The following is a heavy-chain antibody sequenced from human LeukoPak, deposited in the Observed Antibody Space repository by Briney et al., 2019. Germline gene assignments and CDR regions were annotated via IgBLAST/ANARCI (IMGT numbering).Heavy chain of an antibody. CDR3: ARVGRTLAHLNWFDP. CDR1: GGSISSSNNY. V-gene: IGHV4-39*07. CDR2: IYYSGST. Sequence: PSETLSLTCTVSGGSISSSNNYWGWIRQPPGKGLEWIGSIYYSGSTYYNPSLKSRVTISVDTSKNQFSLKLSSVTAADTAVYYCARVGRTLAHLNWFDPWGQGTLVTVSS. D-gene: IGHD3-10*01. J-gene: IGHJ5*02.